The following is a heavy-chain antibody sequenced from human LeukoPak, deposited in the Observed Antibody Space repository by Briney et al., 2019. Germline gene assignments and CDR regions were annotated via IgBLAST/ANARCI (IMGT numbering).Heavy chain of an antibody. D-gene: IGHD3-10*01. CDR3: AAGTGRTDFDY. CDR1: GFYFANAW. J-gene: IGHJ4*02. V-gene: IGHV3-15*01. Sequence: GGSLRLSCAASGFYFANAWMNWVRQAPGKGLEWVGGIKSKTDGGTTDYAAPVEGRFTISTDDSKNTVLLQMNSLKTEDTGVYYCAAGTGRTDFDYWGQGTLVIVSS. CDR2: IKSKTDGGTT.